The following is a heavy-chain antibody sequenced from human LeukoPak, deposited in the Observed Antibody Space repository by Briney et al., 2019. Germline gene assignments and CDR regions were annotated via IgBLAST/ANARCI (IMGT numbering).Heavy chain of an antibody. CDR1: GFTFRKYW. V-gene: IGHV3-74*01. J-gene: IGHJ4*02. CDR2: MTPGGSAS. Sequence: GGSLRLSCAASGFTFRKYWMHWVRQVPGKGLVWVARMTPGGSASDYADSVKGRFTISRDDAKNTLYLQMNSLRAEDPAVYYCARNEYSFSWYYFDYWGQGTLVTVSS. CDR3: ARNEYSFSWYYFDY. D-gene: IGHD6-13*01.